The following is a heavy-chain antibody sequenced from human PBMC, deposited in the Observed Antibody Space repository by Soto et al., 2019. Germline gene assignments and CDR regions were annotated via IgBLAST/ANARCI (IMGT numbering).Heavy chain of an antibody. CDR1: GGTFTSYG. D-gene: IGHD2-2*02. V-gene: IGHV1-69*01. Sequence: QVRLVQSGAEVKKPGSSVKVSRKASGGTFTSYGISWVRQAPGQGLEWMGETIPVFGSGNYAQKFQGRVTITVDGSSTTSYMELSSLRSEDTAVYYCARDLAPAAIAGDAFDLWGQGTMVTVSS. J-gene: IGHJ3*01. CDR2: TIPVFGSG. CDR3: ARDLAPAAIAGDAFDL.